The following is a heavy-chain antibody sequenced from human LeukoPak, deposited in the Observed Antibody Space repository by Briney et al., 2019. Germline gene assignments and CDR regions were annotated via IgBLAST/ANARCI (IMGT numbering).Heavy chain of an antibody. V-gene: IGHV3-21*01. CDR3: ARPYDTRGYFPDY. CDR1: GFTFSSYA. J-gene: IGHJ4*02. D-gene: IGHD3-22*01. CDR2: ISRGSDHV. Sequence: GGSLRLSCAASGFTFSSYAMNWVRQAPGKGLEWDSSISRGSDHVFYADSMKGRFTISRDNAKNSLYLQMNSLGAGDTAVYYCARPYDTRGYFPDYWGQGTLVTVSS.